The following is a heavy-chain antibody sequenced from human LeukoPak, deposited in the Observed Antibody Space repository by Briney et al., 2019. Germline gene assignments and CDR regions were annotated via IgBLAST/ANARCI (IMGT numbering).Heavy chain of an antibody. V-gene: IGHV5-51*01. CDR3: ARRATGTTRTFNL. CDR2: IWPGDSDT. D-gene: IGHD1-1*01. J-gene: IGHJ3*01. CDR1: GYSFTSYW. Sequence: GESLKISCKGSGYSFTSYWIGWVRQMPGKGLEWMGIIWPGDSDTRYSPSFQGQVTISADKSISTAYLQWISLKASDTAMYYCARRATGTTRTFNLWGQGTMVTVSS.